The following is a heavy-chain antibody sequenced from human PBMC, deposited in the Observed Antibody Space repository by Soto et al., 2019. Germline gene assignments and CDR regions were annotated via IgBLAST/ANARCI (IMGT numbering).Heavy chain of an antibody. V-gene: IGHV1-2*02. CDR2: INPNSGGT. J-gene: IGHJ3*02. Sequence: GASVKVSCKASGYTFTGYYMHWVRQAPGQGLEWMGWINPNSGGTNYAQKFQGRVTMTRDTSISTAYMELSRLRSDDTAVYYCARDSSGRYVAFDIWGQGTMVTVS. CDR3: ARDSSGRYVAFDI. D-gene: IGHD6-19*01. CDR1: GYTFTGYY.